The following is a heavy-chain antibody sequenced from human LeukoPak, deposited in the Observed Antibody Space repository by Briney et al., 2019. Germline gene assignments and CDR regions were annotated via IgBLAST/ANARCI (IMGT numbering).Heavy chain of an antibody. CDR2: IYYSGST. CDR1: GGSISSSSYY. J-gene: IGHJ5*02. V-gene: IGHV4-39*01. CDR3: ARAEGGIVVVIT. D-gene: IGHD3-22*01. Sequence: KPSETLSLTCTVSGGSISSSSYYWGWIRQPPGKGLEWIGSIYYSGSTYYNPSPKSRVTISVDTSKNQFSLKLSSVTAADTAVYYCARAEGGIVVVITWGQGTLVTVSS.